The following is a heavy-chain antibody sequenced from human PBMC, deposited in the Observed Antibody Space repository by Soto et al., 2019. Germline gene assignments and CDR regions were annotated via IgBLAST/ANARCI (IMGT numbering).Heavy chain of an antibody. V-gene: IGHV4-39*01. J-gene: IGHJ6*02. CDR3: AGIWNWYYYGMDV. CDR2: IYYSGSS. D-gene: IGHD1-1*01. CDR1: GGSISSSSYY. Sequence: SETLSLTCTVSGGSISSSSYYWGWIRQSPGKGLEWIGCIYYSGSSYYNPSLTSRVTISVDTSKNQFSLKLSSVTAADTAVYYCAGIWNWYYYGMDVCGQGTTLTVSS.